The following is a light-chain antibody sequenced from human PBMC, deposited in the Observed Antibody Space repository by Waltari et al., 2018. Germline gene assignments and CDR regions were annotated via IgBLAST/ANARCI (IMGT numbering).Light chain of an antibody. CDR1: QSISSY. Sequence: DIQMTQSPSSLSASLGDSVPITCRASQSISSYLNCYQQKPGVAPTLLIYAASSLRSGVPSRFNGNGSGTDFSLTISSLPPEDVATYYCQQSFSTPLTFGGGTKGEIK. CDR3: QQSFSTPLT. J-gene: IGKJ4*01. V-gene: IGKV1-39*01. CDR2: AAS.